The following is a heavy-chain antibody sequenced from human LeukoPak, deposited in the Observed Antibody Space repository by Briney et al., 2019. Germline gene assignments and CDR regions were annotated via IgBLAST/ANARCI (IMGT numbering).Heavy chain of an antibody. CDR1: GGSISSYY. V-gene: IGHV4-4*07. Sequence: SETLSLTCTVSGGSISSYYWSWIRQPAGKGLEWIGRIYTSGSTNYNPSLKSRVTISVDTSKNQFSLKLSSVTAADTAVYYCASAKRFLEWLISYWGQGTLVTVSS. D-gene: IGHD3-3*01. J-gene: IGHJ4*02. CDR3: ASAKRFLEWLISY. CDR2: IYTSGST.